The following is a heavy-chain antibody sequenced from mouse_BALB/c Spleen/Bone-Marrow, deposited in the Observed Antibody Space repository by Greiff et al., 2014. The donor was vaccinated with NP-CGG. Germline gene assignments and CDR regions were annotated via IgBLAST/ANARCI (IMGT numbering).Heavy chain of an antibody. V-gene: IGHV14-3*02. CDR2: IDPANGNT. D-gene: IGHD2-14*01. Sequence: EVKLMESGAELVKPGASVKLSCTASGFNIKDTYMHWVKQRPEQGLEWIGRIDPANGNTKYDPKFQGKATITADTSSNTAYLQLSSLTSEDTAVYYCARSYYRYDVPWFAYWGQGTLVTVSA. CDR1: GFNIKDTY. CDR3: ARSYYRYDVPWFAY. J-gene: IGHJ3*01.